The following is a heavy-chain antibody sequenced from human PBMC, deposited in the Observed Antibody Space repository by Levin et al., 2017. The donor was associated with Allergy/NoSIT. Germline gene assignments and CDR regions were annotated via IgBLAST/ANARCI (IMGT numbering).Heavy chain of an antibody. J-gene: IGHJ4*02. D-gene: IGHD3-10*01. CDR2: ISSSSIYI. CDR1: GFTFSNYN. CDR3: ARDSGLGSLDY. Sequence: GGSLRLSCTASGFTFSNYNMNWVRQAPGKGLQWVSSISSSSIYIKYADSVEGRFTISRDNAKNSVYLQLGSLSVEDTAVYYCARDSGLGSLDYWGQGTLVTVSS. V-gene: IGHV3-21*01.